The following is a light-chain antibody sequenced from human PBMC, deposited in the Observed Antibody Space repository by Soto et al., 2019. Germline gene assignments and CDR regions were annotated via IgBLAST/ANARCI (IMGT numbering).Light chain of an antibody. J-gene: IGKJ1*01. CDR1: QSLLHSNGYNY. CDR2: LVS. CDR3: QQYGSSGT. V-gene: IGKV2-28*01. Sequence: EIVLTQSPLSLPVTPGEPASISCRSSQSLLHSNGYNYVDWYLQKPGHSPQLLIYLVSNRASGVPDRFSGSGSGTDFTLTISRLEPEDFAVYYCQQYGSSGTFGQGTKVDIK.